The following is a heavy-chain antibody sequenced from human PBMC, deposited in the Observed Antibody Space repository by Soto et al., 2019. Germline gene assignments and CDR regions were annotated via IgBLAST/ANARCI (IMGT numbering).Heavy chain of an antibody. Sequence: QAQLVQSGAEVKEPGASVKVSCKASGYSFTTSGITWVRQAPGQGLEWMGWISTYNGNTNYAQKLQDRVTLTPDTSTSTAYMELRSLRSDDTAVYYCARRLYGDYDYWAQGALVTVSS. D-gene: IGHD4-17*01. CDR3: ARRLYGDYDY. CDR1: GYSFTTSG. CDR2: ISTYNGNT. J-gene: IGHJ4*02. V-gene: IGHV1-18*01.